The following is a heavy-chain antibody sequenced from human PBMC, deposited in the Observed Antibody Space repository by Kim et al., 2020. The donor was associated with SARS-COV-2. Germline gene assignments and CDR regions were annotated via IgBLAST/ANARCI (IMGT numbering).Heavy chain of an antibody. V-gene: IGHV3-30*18. J-gene: IGHJ6*02. CDR1: GFTFSSYG. CDR2: ISYDGSNK. CDR3: AKGREYGMDV. Sequence: GGSLRLSCAASGFTFSSYGMHWVRQAPGKGLEWVAVISYDGSNKYYADSVKGRFTISRDNSKNTLYLQMNSLRAEDTAVYYCAKGREYGMDVWGQGTTVTVSS.